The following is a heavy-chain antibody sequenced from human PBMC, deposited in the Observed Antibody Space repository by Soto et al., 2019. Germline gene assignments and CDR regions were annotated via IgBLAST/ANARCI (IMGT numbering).Heavy chain of an antibody. D-gene: IGHD5-18*01. CDR2: IKQGGSEK. CDR3: ARDYGYSYGYGPYYYYGMDV. V-gene: IGHV3-7*04. J-gene: IGHJ6*02. Sequence: GGSLRISCASSGFTFSSYWMSWVRQAPGKGLEWVANIKQGGSEKYYVDSVKGRFTISRDNAKNSLYLQMNSLRAEDTAVYYCARDYGYSYGYGPYYYYGMDVWGQGTTVTVSS. CDR1: GFTFSSYW.